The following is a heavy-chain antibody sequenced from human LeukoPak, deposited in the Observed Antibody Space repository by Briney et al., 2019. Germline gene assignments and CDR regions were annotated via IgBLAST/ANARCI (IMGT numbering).Heavy chain of an antibody. V-gene: IGHV4-34*01. D-gene: IGHD6-13*01. Sequence: KPSETLPLPCAVYGGSLNDYYWSWIRQPPGKGLEWLGEINHSGSTNYNPSLKSRVTISVDTSKNQFSLRLSSVTAAGTAVYYGARDIAAAGLWYFDLWGRGTLVTVSS. CDR1: GGSLNDYY. CDR2: INHSGST. CDR3: ARDIAAAGLWYFDL. J-gene: IGHJ2*01.